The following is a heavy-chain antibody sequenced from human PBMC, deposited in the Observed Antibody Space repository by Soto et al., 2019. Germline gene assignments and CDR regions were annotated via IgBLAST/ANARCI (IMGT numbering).Heavy chain of an antibody. CDR3: ARSSLVGATYNDQYYYYGMDV. CDR1: GYTFTSYG. J-gene: IGHJ6*02. D-gene: IGHD1-26*01. CDR2: ISAYNGNT. Sequence: QVPLVQSGAEVKKPGASVKVSCKASGYTFTSYGISWVRQAPGQGLEWMGWISAYNGNTNYAQKLQGRVTMTTDTSTSTAYMELRSLRSDDTAVYYCARSSLVGATYNDQYYYYGMDVWGQGTTVTVSS. V-gene: IGHV1-18*01.